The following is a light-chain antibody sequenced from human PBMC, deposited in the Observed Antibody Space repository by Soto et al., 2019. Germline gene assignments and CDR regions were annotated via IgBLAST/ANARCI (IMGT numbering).Light chain of an antibody. CDR3: MQGIHGPPYT. V-gene: IGKV2-30*01. J-gene: IGKJ2*01. CDR2: KVS. CDR1: QSLVYSDGNTY. Sequence: DVVMTQSPLSLSVTLGQPASISCRSSQSLVYSDGNTYLDSFQQRPGQSPRRLIYKVSNRDAGVLDRFSGSGSGANFTLKISRVEAEDVVIYYCMQGIHGPPYTFGQGTKLEIK.